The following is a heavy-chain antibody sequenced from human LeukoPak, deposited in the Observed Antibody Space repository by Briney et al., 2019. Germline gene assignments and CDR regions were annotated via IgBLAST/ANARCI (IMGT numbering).Heavy chain of an antibody. D-gene: IGHD4-17*01. CDR3: ATPTLHCGDYALRDAFDI. J-gene: IGHJ3*02. CDR1: GYTLTELS. V-gene: IGHV1-24*01. CDR2: FDPEDGET. Sequence: GASVKVSCKVSGYTLTELSMHWVRQAPGKGLEWMGGFDPEDGETIYAQKFQGRVTMTEDTSTDTAYMELNNLRSEDTAVYYCATPTLHCGDYALRDAFDIWGQGTMVTVSS.